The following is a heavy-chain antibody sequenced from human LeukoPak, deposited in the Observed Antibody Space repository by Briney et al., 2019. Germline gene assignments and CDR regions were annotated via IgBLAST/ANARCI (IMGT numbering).Heavy chain of an antibody. Sequence: PGGSLRLSCAASGFTFSNAWMNWVRQAPGKGLEWVGRIKSKTDGGTTDYAAPVKGRFTISRDDSKNTLYLQMNSLKTEYTAVYYCTSSYYDFWSAYLDYWGQGTLVTVSS. V-gene: IGHV3-15*07. CDR2: IKSKTDGGTT. D-gene: IGHD3-3*01. CDR3: TSSYYDFWSAYLDY. CDR1: GFTFSNAW. J-gene: IGHJ4*02.